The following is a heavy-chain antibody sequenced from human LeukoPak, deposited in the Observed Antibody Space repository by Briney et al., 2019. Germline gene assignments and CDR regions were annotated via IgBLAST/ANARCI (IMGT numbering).Heavy chain of an antibody. D-gene: IGHD3-22*01. J-gene: IGHJ4*02. CDR1: GYTFTSYD. V-gene: IGHV1-8*03. CDR3: ARGGWDSSGYYIVADY. CDR2: MNPNSGNT. Sequence: GASVKVSCKASGYTFTSYDINWVRQATGQGLEWMGWMNPNSGNTGYAQKFQGRVTITRNTSISTAYMELSSLRSKDTAVYYCARGGWDSSGYYIVADYWGQGTLVTVSS.